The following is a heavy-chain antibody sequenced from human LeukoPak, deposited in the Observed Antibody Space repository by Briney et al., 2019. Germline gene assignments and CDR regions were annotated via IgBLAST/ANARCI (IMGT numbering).Heavy chain of an antibody. D-gene: IGHD2-21*02. CDR2: VNSRGSA. CDR1: GGSFSGYY. CDR3: ARDAFCLNGVCYSGRYDY. J-gene: IGHJ4*02. V-gene: IGHV4-34*01. Sequence: SETLSLTCAAHGGSFSGYYWTWIRQSPGKGMDWIGEVNSRGSANYNPSLTSRVTISVDTSKNQFSLRLTSVTAADAGVYYCARDAFCLNGVCYSGRYDYWGQGILVSVSS.